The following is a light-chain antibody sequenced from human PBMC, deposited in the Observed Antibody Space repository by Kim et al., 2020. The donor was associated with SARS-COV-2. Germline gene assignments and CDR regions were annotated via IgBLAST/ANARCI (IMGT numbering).Light chain of an antibody. CDR1: SSDVGGYNY. CDR2: DVS. Sequence: GQSITLSCAGSSSDVGGYNYVSWYQQHPGKAPKLMIYDVSNRPSGVSSRFSGSKSGNTASLTISGLQAEDEADYYCSSYTSSSTRVFGTGTKVTVL. J-gene: IGLJ1*01. V-gene: IGLV2-14*03. CDR3: SSYTSSSTRV.